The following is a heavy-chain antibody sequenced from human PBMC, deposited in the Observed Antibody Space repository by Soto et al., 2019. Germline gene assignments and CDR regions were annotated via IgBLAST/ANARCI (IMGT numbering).Heavy chain of an antibody. D-gene: IGHD1-26*01. Sequence: SETQSLTCAVSGGSISSGGYSWSWIRQPPGKGLEWIGYIYHSGSTYYNPSLKSRLTISVDTSKNQFSLKLSSVTAADTAVYYCARRYGGNFDFWGQGTLVTVSS. CDR2: IYHSGST. J-gene: IGHJ4*02. V-gene: IGHV4-30-2*02. CDR3: ARRYGGNFDF. CDR1: GGSISSGGYS.